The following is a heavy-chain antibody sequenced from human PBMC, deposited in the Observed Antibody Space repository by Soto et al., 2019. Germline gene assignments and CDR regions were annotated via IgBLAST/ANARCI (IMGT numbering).Heavy chain of an antibody. CDR1: GFTVSSSY. D-gene: IGHD3-22*01. V-gene: IGHV3-53*01. CDR3: ARAPYYDSSGYPPVVYYYYGMDV. J-gene: IGHJ6*02. Sequence: GGSLRLSCAASGFTVSSSYMSWVRQAPGKGLEWVSVIYSGGSTYYADSVKGRFTISRDNSKNTLYLQMNSLRAEDTAVYYCARAPYYDSSGYPPVVYYYYGMDVWGQGTTVTVSS. CDR2: IYSGGST.